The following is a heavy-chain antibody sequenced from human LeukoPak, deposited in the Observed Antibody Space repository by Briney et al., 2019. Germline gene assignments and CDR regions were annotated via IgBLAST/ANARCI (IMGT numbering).Heavy chain of an antibody. Sequence: ASVKVSCKASGYTFTGYYLHWIRQAPGQGLEWMGWINPNSGGTNYPQKFQGRVTMTRDTSISTAFMELSSLRSDDTAVYYCARSSREWGLTAWGQGTLVTVSS. J-gene: IGHJ5*02. D-gene: IGHD3-16*01. V-gene: IGHV1-2*02. CDR1: GYTFTGYY. CDR3: ARSSREWGLTA. CDR2: INPNSGGT.